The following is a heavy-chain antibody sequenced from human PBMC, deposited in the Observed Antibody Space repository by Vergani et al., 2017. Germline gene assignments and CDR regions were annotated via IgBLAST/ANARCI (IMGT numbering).Heavy chain of an antibody. V-gene: IGHV3-9*01. D-gene: IGHD3-22*01. Sequence: VQLVESGGGLVQPGRSLRLSCAASGFTFDDYAMHWVRQAPGKGLEWVSGISWNSGSIGYADSVKGRFTISRDNAKNSLYLQMNSLRAEDTALYYCAKDSSHRMITMIVVVITTGAFDIWGQGTMVTVSS. J-gene: IGHJ3*02. CDR1: GFTFDDYA. CDR3: AKDSSHRMITMIVVVITTGAFDI. CDR2: ISWNSGSI.